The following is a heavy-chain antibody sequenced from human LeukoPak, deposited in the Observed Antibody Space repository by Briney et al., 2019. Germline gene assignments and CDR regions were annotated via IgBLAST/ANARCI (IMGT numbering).Heavy chain of an antibody. CDR2: IYYSGST. D-gene: IGHD3-10*01. CDR1: GGSISSYY. CDR3: ARIHGESDAFDI. Sequence: SETLSLTCTVSGGSISSYYWSWIRQPPGKGLEWIGYIYYSGSTNYNPSLKSRVTISVDTSKNQFSLKLSSVTAADTAVYYCARIHGESDAFDIWGQGTMVTVSS. J-gene: IGHJ3*02. V-gene: IGHV4-59*01.